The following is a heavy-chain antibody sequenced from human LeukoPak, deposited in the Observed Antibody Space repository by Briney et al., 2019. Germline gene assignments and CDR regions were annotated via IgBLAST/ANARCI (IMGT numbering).Heavy chain of an antibody. D-gene: IGHD2/OR15-2a*01. V-gene: IGHV3-30*02. CDR2: LRYDETNE. CDR1: GFTFTAYD. CDR3: AKVTFEGVDP. Sequence: GGSLRLSCAASGFTFTAYDMHWVRQAPGQGLEWVAFLRYDETNENYADSVKGRFTISRDNSNNTLYLQMNSLRAEDTAVYYCAKVTFEGVDPWGQGTLVTVSS. J-gene: IGHJ5*02.